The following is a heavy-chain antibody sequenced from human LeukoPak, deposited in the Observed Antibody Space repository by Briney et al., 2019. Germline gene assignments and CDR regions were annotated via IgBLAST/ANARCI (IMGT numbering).Heavy chain of an antibody. CDR3: AXXXXXXXXXXSESPSYFDF. CDR2: INHSGST. Sequence: TLXXXCAVYGGSFSGYYWSWIRQPPGKGLEWIGEINHSGSTNYNPSLKSRVTISVDTSKNQCSLKLSSVTAADTAVYYCAXXXXXXXXXXSESPSYFDFWGQGTLVTVSS. V-gene: IGHV4-34*01. CDR1: GGSFSGYY. J-gene: IGHJ4*02.